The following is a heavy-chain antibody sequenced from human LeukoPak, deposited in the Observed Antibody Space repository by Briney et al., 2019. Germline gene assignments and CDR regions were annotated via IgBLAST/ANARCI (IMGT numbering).Heavy chain of an antibody. CDR1: GATFTGYA. CDR2: IIPIFGTA. D-gene: IGHD3-10*01. CDR3: ARVAGSGSVPDY. J-gene: IGHJ4*02. V-gene: IGHV1-69*01. Sequence: SVKLSCKASGATFTGYAISWVRQAPGQGLEWMGGIIPIFGTANYAQKFQGRVTITADESTSTAYMELSSLRSEDTAVYYCARVAGSGSVPDYWGQGTLVTVSS.